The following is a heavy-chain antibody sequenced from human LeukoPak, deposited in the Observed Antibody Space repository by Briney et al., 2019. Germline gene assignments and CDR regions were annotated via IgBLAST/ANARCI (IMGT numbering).Heavy chain of an antibody. CDR3: ARESNSGYYLSY. D-gene: IGHD3-22*01. J-gene: IGHJ4*02. CDR2: IYSGGRT. Sequence: GGSLRLSCAASGFTVSTNYMSWVRQAPGKGLEWVSVIYSGGRTYYADSVKGRFTISRDNSEDTLYLQMNSLRAEDTAVYYCARESNSGYYLSYWGQGTLVTVSS. CDR1: GFTVSTNY. V-gene: IGHV3-66*01.